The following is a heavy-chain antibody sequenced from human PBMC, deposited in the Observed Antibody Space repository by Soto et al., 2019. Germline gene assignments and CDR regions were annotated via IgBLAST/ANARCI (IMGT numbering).Heavy chain of an antibody. CDR3: ARHDMAMVRVSYLDQ. Sequence: SETLSLTCTVSGGSINGYFWSWIRQPPGKGLEWIGYIYYSGSTSYNPSLKSRVTISVDTSKNQFSLQLSSVTAADTALYFCARHDMAMVRVSYLDQWGEGALVTVSS. J-gene: IGHJ4*02. CDR1: GGSINGYF. V-gene: IGHV4-59*08. CDR2: IYYSGST. D-gene: IGHD5-18*01.